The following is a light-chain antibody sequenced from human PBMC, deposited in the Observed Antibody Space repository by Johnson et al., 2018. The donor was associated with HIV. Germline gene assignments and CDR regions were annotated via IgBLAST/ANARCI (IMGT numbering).Light chain of an antibody. V-gene: IGLV1-51*01. CDR3: GTWDSSLSAYV. J-gene: IGLJ1*01. CDR1: SSNLENNY. CDR2: DNN. Sequence: QSVLTQPPSVSAASGQKVDISCSGSSSNLENNYVSWYQQFPHRAPKLLISDNNKRPSGIPDRFSGSRSGTSATLGITGLQTGDEADYYCGTWDSSLSAYVFGTGTKVTV.